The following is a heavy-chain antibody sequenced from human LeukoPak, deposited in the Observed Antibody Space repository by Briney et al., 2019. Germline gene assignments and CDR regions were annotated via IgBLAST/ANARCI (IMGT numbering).Heavy chain of an antibody. CDR2: IYYSGST. CDR3: ARGYSSSWLSP. J-gene: IGHJ5*02. V-gene: IGHV4-59*01. Sequence: SETLSLTCTVSGGSISSYYWSWIRQPPGKGLEWIGYIYYSGSTNYNPSLKSRVTISVDTSKNQFSLKLSSVTAADTAVYYCARGYSSSWLSPWGQGTLVTVS. D-gene: IGHD6-13*01. CDR1: GGSISSYY.